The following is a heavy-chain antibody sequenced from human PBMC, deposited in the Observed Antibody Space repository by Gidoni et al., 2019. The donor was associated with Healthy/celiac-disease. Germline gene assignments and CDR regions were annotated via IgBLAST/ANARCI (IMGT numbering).Heavy chain of an antibody. D-gene: IGHD3-3*01. CDR3: ARDKVNYDFWSGYYYDAFDI. J-gene: IGHJ3*02. V-gene: IGHV3-33*01. CDR1: GFTFSSYG. CDR2: IWYDGSNK. Sequence: QVQLVESGGGVVQPGRSLRLSCAASGFTFSSYGMHWVRQAPGKGLEWVAVIWYDGSNKYYADSVKGRFTIPRDNSKNTLYLQMNSLRAEDTAVYYCARDKVNYDFWSGYYYDAFDIWGQGTMVTVSS.